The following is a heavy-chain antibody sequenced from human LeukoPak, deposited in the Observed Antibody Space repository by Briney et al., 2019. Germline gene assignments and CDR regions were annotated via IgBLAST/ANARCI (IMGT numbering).Heavy chain of an antibody. D-gene: IGHD6-19*01. CDR3: ASGRSTGWFLAHYFDN. J-gene: IGHJ4*02. Sequence: PSETLSLTCVVSNGSLSSYYWSWIRQSPEKGLEWIGESSHRGSTNYNPSFQSRVTISVDTSKNHFSLKLTSVSAADTAVYYRASGRSTGWFLAHYFDNLGQGTLVTVSS. CDR1: NGSLSSYY. V-gene: IGHV4-34*01. CDR2: SSHRGST.